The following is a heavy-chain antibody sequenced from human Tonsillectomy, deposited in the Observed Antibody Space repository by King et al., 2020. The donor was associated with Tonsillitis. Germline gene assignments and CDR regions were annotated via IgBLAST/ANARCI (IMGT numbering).Heavy chain of an antibody. Sequence: VQLVESGGGVVQPGRSLRLSCAASGFTFGTYGMHWVRQAPGKGLEWVAVILYDGSMKYYADSVKGRFSISRDNSKNTLYLQMKGLRPEDTAVYYCAKSKREWNYEIYYYGMDVWGQGTTVTVSS. CDR1: GFTFGTYG. J-gene: IGHJ6*02. CDR3: AKSKREWNYEIYYYGMDV. V-gene: IGHV3-30*18. CDR2: ILYDGSMK. D-gene: IGHD1-7*01.